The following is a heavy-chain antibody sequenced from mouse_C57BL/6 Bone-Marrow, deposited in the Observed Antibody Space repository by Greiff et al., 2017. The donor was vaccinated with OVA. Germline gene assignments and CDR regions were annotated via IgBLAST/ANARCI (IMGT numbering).Heavy chain of an antibody. Sequence: EVQLQQSGPELVKPGASVKIPCKASGYTFTDYNMDWVKQSHGKSLEWIGDINPNNGGTFYNQKFKGKATLTVDKSSSTAYMELRRLTSEDTAVYYCARWGKYSNYLYYYAMDYWGQGASVTVSS. J-gene: IGHJ4*01. CDR2: INPNNGGT. V-gene: IGHV1-18*01. CDR1: GYTFTDYN. CDR3: ARWGKYSNYLYYYAMDY. D-gene: IGHD2-5*01.